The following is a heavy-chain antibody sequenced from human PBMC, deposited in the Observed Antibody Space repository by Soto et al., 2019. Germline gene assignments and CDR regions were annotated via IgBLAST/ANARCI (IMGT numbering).Heavy chain of an antibody. Sequence: QVQLVESGGGVVQPGRSLRLSCAASGFTFSSYGMHWVRQAPGKGLEWVAVISYDGSNKYYADSVKGLFTISRDNSNTTRYLQMNSLRAEDTAVYYCAKGPGSGMDVWGQGTTVTVSS. CDR2: ISYDGSNK. V-gene: IGHV3-30*18. D-gene: IGHD1-26*01. J-gene: IGHJ6*02. CDR3: AKGPGSGMDV. CDR1: GFTFSSYG.